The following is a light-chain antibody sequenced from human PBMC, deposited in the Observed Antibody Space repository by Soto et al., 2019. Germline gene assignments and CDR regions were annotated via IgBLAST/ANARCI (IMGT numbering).Light chain of an antibody. Sequence: QSVLTQPASVSGSPGQSITISCTGTSSDVGGYNYVSWYQQHPGKAPKLMIYDVSNRPSGVSNRFSGSKSGNTPSLTISWLQADDEADYYCSSYTSSSTLGFGGGTKVTVL. CDR1: SSDVGGYNY. CDR2: DVS. V-gene: IGLV2-14*01. J-gene: IGLJ2*01. CDR3: SSYTSSSTLG.